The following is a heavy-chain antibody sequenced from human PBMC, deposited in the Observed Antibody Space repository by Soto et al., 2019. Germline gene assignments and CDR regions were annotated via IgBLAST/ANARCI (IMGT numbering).Heavy chain of an antibody. CDR3: ARAEQLVPPFDY. Sequence: SVNVSFKSSGGTFSSYSISWVRQAPGQGLEWMGGIIPIFGTANYAQKFQGRVTITADESTSTAYMELSSLRSEDTAVYYCARAEQLVPPFDYWGQGTLVTVSS. V-gene: IGHV1-69*13. J-gene: IGHJ4*02. CDR2: IIPIFGTA. CDR1: GGTFSSYS. D-gene: IGHD6-6*01.